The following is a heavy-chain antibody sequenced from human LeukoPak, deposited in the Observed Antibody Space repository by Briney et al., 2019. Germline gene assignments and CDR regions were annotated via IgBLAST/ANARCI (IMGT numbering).Heavy chain of an antibody. CDR1: GGSFSGYN. V-gene: IGHV4-34*01. CDR2: INHSGTT. CDR3: ARGGNYYDTEYYFDY. J-gene: IGHJ4*02. D-gene: IGHD3-22*01. Sequence: PSETLSLTCAVYGGSFSGYNWSWIRQPPGKGLEWIGEINHSGTTNSNPSLKSRVTISVDTSKNQFSLKLSSLTAADTAVYYCARGGNYYDTEYYFDYWGQGTLVTVSS.